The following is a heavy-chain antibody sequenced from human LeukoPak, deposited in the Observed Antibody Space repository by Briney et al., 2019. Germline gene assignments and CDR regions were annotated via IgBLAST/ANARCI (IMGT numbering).Heavy chain of an antibody. V-gene: IGHV3-53*01. D-gene: IGHD5-24*01. Sequence: GGSLRLSCAASGFTVSSNYMSWVRQAPGKGLEWVSVIYSGGSTYYADSVKGRFTISRDNSKNTPYLQMNSLRAEDTAVYYCARDRRDRRYYYGMDVWGQGTTVTVSS. CDR3: ARDRRDRRYYYGMDV. CDR1: GFTVSSNY. CDR2: IYSGGST. J-gene: IGHJ6*02.